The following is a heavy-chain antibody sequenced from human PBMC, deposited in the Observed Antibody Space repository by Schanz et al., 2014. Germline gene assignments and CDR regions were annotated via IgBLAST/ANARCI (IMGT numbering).Heavy chain of an antibody. Sequence: QVQLVESGGGVVQPGGSLRLSCAASGFTFSNYIMHWVRQAPGKGLDWVATISYDGSNKYYGDSVKGRFTISRGNSKNTLYLQMNSLRVEDTALYYCARDPNSVNEIDYWGQGTLVTVSS. CDR3: ARDPNSVNEIDY. D-gene: IGHD5-12*01. CDR1: GFTFSNYI. CDR2: ISYDGSNK. V-gene: IGHV3-30*04. J-gene: IGHJ4*02.